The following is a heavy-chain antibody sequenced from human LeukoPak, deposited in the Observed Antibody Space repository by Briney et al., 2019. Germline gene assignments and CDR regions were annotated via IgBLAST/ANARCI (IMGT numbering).Heavy chain of an antibody. CDR3: ARDRLWGEADAFDI. CDR1: GGSISSSSYY. CDR2: IYYSGST. Sequence: SETLSLTCTVSGGSISSSSYYWGWIRQPPGKGLEWIGSIYYSGSTYYNPSLKSRVTISVDTSKNQFSLKLSSVTAADTAVYYCARDRLWGEADAFDIWGQGTMVTVSS. J-gene: IGHJ3*02. D-gene: IGHD3-16*01. V-gene: IGHV4-39*07.